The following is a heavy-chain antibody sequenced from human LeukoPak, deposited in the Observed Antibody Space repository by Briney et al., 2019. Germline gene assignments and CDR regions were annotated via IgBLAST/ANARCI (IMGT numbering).Heavy chain of an antibody. V-gene: IGHV6-1*01. Sequence: SQTLSLTCAISGDIFSSDSAAWHWIRQSPSRGLEWLGRTYYRSKWYNDYAVSVKSRITINPDTSKNQFSLQLNSVTPEDTAVYYCARAVAGTEGWFNSWGQGTLVTVSS. CDR2: TYYRSKWYN. J-gene: IGHJ5*01. D-gene: IGHD6-19*01. CDR3: ARAVAGTEGWFNS. CDR1: GDIFSSDSAA.